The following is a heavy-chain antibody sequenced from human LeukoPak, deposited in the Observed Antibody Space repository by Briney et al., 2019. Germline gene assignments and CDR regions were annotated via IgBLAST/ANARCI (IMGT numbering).Heavy chain of an antibody. CDR2: LSAYNGNT. D-gene: IGHD2-2*01. CDR3: ARRYCSSTSCYHNWFDP. CDR1: GYTFTSYG. J-gene: IGHJ5*02. V-gene: IGHV1-18*01. Sequence: ASVKVSCKASGYTFTSYGISWVRPAPGQGRTWMGWLSAYNGNTNYAQKLQGRVPMTTDTSTSTAYMELRSLRSDDTAVYYCARRYCSSTSCYHNWFDPWGQGTLVTVSS.